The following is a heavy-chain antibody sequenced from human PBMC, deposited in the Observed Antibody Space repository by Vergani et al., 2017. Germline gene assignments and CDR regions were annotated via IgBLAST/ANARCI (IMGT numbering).Heavy chain of an antibody. CDR2: IYYIGST. CDR3: ARAPDGYRFFFDY. J-gene: IGHJ4*02. V-gene: IGHV4-59*02. CDR1: GGSVSSSY. D-gene: IGHD5-24*01. Sequence: QVQLQESGPGLVKPSETLSLTCTVSGGSVSSSYWSWIRQPPGKGLEWIGSIYYIGSTNYTPSLKSRVTISVDTSKNQFSLKLSSVTAADTAVYYCARAPDGYRFFFDYWGPGALVTVSS.